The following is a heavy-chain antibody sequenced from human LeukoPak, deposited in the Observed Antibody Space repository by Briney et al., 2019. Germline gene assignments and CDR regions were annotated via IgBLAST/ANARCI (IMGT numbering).Heavy chain of an antibody. V-gene: IGHV4-4*02. CDR1: GGSTSSSNW. CDR3: ARFDSSSWYRYFDY. CDR2: IYHSGST. J-gene: IGHJ4*02. D-gene: IGHD6-13*01. Sequence: SETLSLTCAVSGGSTSSSNWWSWVRQPPGKGLEWIGEIYHSGSTNYNPSLKSRVTISVDKSKNQFSLKLSSVTAADTAVYYCARFDSSSWYRYFDYWGQGTLVTVSS.